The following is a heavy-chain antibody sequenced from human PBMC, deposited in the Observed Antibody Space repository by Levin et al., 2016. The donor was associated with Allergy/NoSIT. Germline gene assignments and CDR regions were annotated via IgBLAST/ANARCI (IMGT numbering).Heavy chain of an antibody. CDR2: IYYSGST. D-gene: IGHD3-10*01. CDR3: AGGSGSYFYYGMDV. V-gene: IGHV4-59*01. Sequence: SETLSLTCTVSGGSISSYYWSWIRQPPGKGLEWIGYIYYSGSTNYNPSLKSRVTISVDTSTNQFSLKLSSVTAADTAVYYCAGGSGSYFYYGMDVWGQGTTVTVSS. CDR1: GGSISSYY. J-gene: IGHJ6*02.